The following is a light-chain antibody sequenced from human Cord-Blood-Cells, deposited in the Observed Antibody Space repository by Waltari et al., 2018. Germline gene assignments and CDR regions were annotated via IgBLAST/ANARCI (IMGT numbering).Light chain of an antibody. Sequence: QSALTQPASVSGSPGQSLTISCTGTSSDVGSYNLVSWYHPHPAKAPKLMFSEGSKRPSGVSNRFSGSKSGNTASLTISGLQAEDEADYYCCSYAGSSTVVFGGGTKLTVL. V-gene: IGLV2-23*01. CDR3: CSYAGSSTVV. J-gene: IGLJ2*01. CDR2: EGS. CDR1: SSDVGSYNL.